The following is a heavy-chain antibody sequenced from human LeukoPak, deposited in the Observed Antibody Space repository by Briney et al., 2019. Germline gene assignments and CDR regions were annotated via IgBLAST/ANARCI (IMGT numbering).Heavy chain of an antibody. V-gene: IGHV3-30*18. J-gene: IGHJ1*01. CDR3: AKGDYGDYVEYFQH. Sequence: PGGSLRLSCAASGFTFSSYGMHWVRQAPGKGLEWVAVISYDGSNKYYADSVKGGFNISRDNSKKRLYLQMNSLGAEDTAVYYFAKGDYGDYVEYFQHWGQGTLVTVSS. D-gene: IGHD4-17*01. CDR2: ISYDGSNK. CDR1: GFTFSSYG.